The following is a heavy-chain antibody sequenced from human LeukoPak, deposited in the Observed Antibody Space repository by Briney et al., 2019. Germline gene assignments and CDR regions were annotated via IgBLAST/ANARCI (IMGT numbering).Heavy chain of an antibody. CDR1: GFTFDDYG. CDR2: INWNGGST. CDR3: ARVDNIVVVPAASYYFDY. D-gene: IGHD2-2*01. V-gene: IGHV3-20*04. Sequence: PGGSLRLSCAASGFTFDDYGMSWVSQAPGKGLEWVSGINWNGGSTGYADSVKGRFTISRDNAKNSLYLQMNSLRAEDTALYYCARVDNIVVVPAASYYFDYWGQGTLITVSS. J-gene: IGHJ4*02.